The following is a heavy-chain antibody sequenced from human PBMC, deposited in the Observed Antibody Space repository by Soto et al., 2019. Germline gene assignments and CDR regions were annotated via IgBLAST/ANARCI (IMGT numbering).Heavy chain of an antibody. CDR1: GFTFSSYA. CDR3: ANPPQVIVVAQGPDAFDI. D-gene: IGHD3-22*01. Sequence: GGSLRLSCAASGFTFSSYAMSWVRQAPGKGLEWVSAISGSGGSTYYADSVKGRFTISRDNSKNTLYLQMNSLRAEDTAVYYCANPPQVIVVAQGPDAFDIWGQGTMVTVSS. J-gene: IGHJ3*02. CDR2: ISGSGGST. V-gene: IGHV3-23*01.